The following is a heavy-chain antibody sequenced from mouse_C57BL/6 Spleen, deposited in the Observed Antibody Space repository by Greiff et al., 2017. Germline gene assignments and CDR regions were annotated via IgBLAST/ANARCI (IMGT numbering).Heavy chain of an antibody. V-gene: IGHV1-15*01. Sequence: QVQLQQSGAELVRPGASVTLSCKASGYTFTDYEMHWVKQTPVHGLEWIGAIDPETGGTAYNQKFKGKAILTADKSSSTAYMELRSLTSEDSAVYYCTREIAYYDGSYFDYWGQGTTLTVSS. D-gene: IGHD1-1*01. CDR2: IDPETGGT. CDR3: TREIAYYDGSYFDY. CDR1: GYTFTDYE. J-gene: IGHJ2*01.